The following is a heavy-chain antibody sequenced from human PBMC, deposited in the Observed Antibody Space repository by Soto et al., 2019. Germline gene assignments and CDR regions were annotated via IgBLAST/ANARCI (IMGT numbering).Heavy chain of an antibody. V-gene: IGHV1-2*04. Sequence: ASVKVSCKASGYTFSGYYMEWVRQAPGQGLEWMGWINPKSGGTNYAQKFQGWVTMTRDTSISTAYMELSSLTSDDTAVYYCARAGPSTVTNGQPFDDSGQGTRVTVSS. J-gene: IGHJ4*02. D-gene: IGHD4-17*01. CDR1: GYTFSGYY. CDR2: INPKSGGT. CDR3: ARAGPSTVTNGQPFDD.